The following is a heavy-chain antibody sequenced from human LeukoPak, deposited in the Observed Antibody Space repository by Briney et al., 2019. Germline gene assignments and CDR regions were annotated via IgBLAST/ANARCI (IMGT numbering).Heavy chain of an antibody. J-gene: IGHJ6*02. CDR3: ARDLVPVYCSSTSCYDDYYYGMDV. CDR2: INAGNGNT. D-gene: IGHD2-2*01. CDR1: GGTFSSYA. V-gene: IGHV1-3*01. Sequence: ASVKVSCKASGGTFSSYAISWVRQAPGQGLEWMGWINAGNGNTKYSQKFQGRVTITRDTSASTAYMELGSLRSEDTAVYYCARDLVPVYCSSTSCYDDYYYGMDVWGQGTTVTVSS.